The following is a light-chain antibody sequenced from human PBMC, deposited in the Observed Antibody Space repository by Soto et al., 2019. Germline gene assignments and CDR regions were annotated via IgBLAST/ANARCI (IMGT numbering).Light chain of an antibody. CDR3: MQALQTPAT. Sequence: DIVMTQSPLSLPVTPGEPASISCRSSQSLLHNNGKNYLDWYLQKPGQSPQLLIYLGSNRASGVPDRFSGSGSDTYFTLKISRVEAEDVGIYYCMQALQTPATFGGGTRWIS. V-gene: IGKV2-28*01. CDR1: QSLLHNNGKNY. CDR2: LGS. J-gene: IGKJ4*01.